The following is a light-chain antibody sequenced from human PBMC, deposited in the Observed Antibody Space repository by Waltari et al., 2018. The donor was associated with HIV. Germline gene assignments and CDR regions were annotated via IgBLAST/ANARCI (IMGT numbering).Light chain of an antibody. Sequence: DIQMTQSPSSLSASVGDRVTIACRASKGIANYLAWFQKKPGKATKSLIYAASTLESGVSSNFSGSGSGTDFTLTISSLQPDDFARYYCQQYSTYPLTFGGGTTVEI. CDR1: KGIANY. CDR3: QQYSTYPLT. J-gene: IGKJ4*01. V-gene: IGKV1-16*02. CDR2: AAS.